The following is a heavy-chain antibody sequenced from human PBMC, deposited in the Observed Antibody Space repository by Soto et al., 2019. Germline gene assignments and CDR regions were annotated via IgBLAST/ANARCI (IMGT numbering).Heavy chain of an antibody. V-gene: IGHV4-59*01. J-gene: IGHJ3*02. CDR3: AREAKLSSSSRGDAFDI. CDR2: IYYSGST. Sequence: QVQLQESGPGLVKPSETLSLTCTVSGGSISSYYWSWIRQPPGKGLEWIGYIYYSGSTNYNPSLTSLVTISVDTSKNQFSLKLSSVTAADTAVYYCAREAKLSSSSRGDAFDIWGQGTMVTVSS. CDR1: GGSISSYY. D-gene: IGHD6-6*01.